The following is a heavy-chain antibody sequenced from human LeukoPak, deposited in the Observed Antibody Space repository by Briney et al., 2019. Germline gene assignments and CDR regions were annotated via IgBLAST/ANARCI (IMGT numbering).Heavy chain of an antibody. V-gene: IGHV3-11*01. Sequence: PGGSLRLSCAASGFNLSDYYMTWIRQAPGKGLEWLSYISNNGCSTYYRDSVKGRFTISRDNAKNSLYLEMNSLTVEDTAVYYCARQKRTFDYWGRGTLVTVS. J-gene: IGHJ4*02. CDR2: ISNNGCST. CDR1: GFNLSDYY. CDR3: ARQKRTFDY.